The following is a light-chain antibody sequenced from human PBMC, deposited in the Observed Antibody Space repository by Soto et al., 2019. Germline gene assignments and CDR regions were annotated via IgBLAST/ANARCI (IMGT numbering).Light chain of an antibody. CDR3: QQYYSTPPWT. J-gene: IGKJ1*01. CDR2: WAS. V-gene: IGKV4-1*01. Sequence: DIVMTQSPDSLSVSLGERATINCKSSQTVLYSSNNKNHLAWYQQRPGQPPKLIIYWASTRELGVPDRFSGSGSGTDFTLTISSLQAEDVAVYYCQQYYSTPPWTFGQGTKVDIK. CDR1: QTVLYSSNNKNH.